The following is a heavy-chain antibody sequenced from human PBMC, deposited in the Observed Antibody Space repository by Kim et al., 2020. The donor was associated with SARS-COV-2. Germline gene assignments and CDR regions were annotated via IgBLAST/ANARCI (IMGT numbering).Heavy chain of an antibody. CDR2: IHRSGSP. CDR1: GGSFSDNY. J-gene: IGHJ1*01. Sequence: SETLSLTCAVYGGSFSDNYYNWIRQPPGKGLEWIGEIHRSGSPKYNPSLKSRVTISLDTSNNQFSLKLTSVTAADTALYYCTRGNLAPRPQYWGQGALVT. V-gene: IGHV4-34*01. CDR3: TRGNLAPRPQY. D-gene: IGHD6-6*01.